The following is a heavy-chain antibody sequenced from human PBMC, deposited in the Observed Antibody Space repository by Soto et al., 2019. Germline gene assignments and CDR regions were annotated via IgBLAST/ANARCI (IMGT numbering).Heavy chain of an antibody. V-gene: IGHV3-30*09. J-gene: IGHJ6*02. CDR3: ARDLTGTTFRYYYYYYGMDV. CDR2: ISYGGSNK. D-gene: IGHD1-20*01. CDR1: GFTFSSYA. Sequence: PGGSLRLSCAASGFTFSSYAMHWVRQAPGKGLEWVAVISYGGSNKYYADSVKGRFAISRDNSKNTLYLQMNSLRAEDTAVYYCARDLTGTTFRYYYYYYGMDVWGQGTTVTVSS.